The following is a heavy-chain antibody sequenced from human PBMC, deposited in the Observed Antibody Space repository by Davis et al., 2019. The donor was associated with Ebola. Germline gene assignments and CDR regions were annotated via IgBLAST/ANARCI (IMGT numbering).Heavy chain of an antibody. CDR3: AIRAAASYYYYYYMDV. D-gene: IGHD2-2*01. CDR1: GFTFSSYG. V-gene: IGHV3-30*02. J-gene: IGHJ6*03. CDR2: IRYDGSNK. Sequence: GESLKISCAASGFTFSSYGMHWVRQAPGKGLEWVAFIRYDGSNKYYADSVKGRFTISRDNSKNTLYLQMNSLRAEDTAVYYCAIRAAASYYYYYYMDVWGKGTTVTVSS.